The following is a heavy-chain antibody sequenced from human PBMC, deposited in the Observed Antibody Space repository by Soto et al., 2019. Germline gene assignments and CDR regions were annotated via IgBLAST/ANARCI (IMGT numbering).Heavy chain of an antibody. D-gene: IGHD2-15*01. J-gene: IGHJ4*02. CDR1: GYTFTSYS. Sequence: ASVKVSCKASGYTFTSYSVHWVRQAPGQRLEWMGWINAGNGNTKYSQKFPGRVTITRDTSASTAYMELSSLRSEDTAVYYCARDNYCSGGSCYEGNFDYWGKGTLVTVSS. CDR3: ARDNYCSGGSCYEGNFDY. CDR2: INAGNGNT. V-gene: IGHV1-3*01.